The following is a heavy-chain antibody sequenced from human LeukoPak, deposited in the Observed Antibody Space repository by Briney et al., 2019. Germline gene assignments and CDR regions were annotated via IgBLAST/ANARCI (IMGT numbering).Heavy chain of an antibody. D-gene: IGHD1-26*01. CDR2: IYYSGST. Sequence: SETLSLTCTVSGGSISSYYWSWIRQPPGKGLEWIGYIYYSGSTNYNPSLKSRVTISVDTSKNQFSLKLSSVTAADTAVYYCARVRREWELLAFDYWGQGTLVTVTS. J-gene: IGHJ4*02. CDR1: GGSISSYY. V-gene: IGHV4-59*01. CDR3: ARVRREWELLAFDY.